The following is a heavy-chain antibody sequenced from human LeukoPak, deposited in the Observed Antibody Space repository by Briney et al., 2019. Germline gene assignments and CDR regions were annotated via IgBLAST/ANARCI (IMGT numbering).Heavy chain of an antibody. J-gene: IGHJ4*02. V-gene: IGHV3-33*01. CDR2: IWYDGSNK. Sequence: GRSLRLSCAASGFTFSSYGMPWVRQAPGKGLEWVAVIWYDGSNKYYADSVKGRFTISRDNSKNTLYLQMNSLRAEDTAVYYCARSPFGEPSYFDYWGQGTLVTVSS. CDR3: ARSPFGEPSYFDY. CDR1: GFTFSSYG. D-gene: IGHD3-10*01.